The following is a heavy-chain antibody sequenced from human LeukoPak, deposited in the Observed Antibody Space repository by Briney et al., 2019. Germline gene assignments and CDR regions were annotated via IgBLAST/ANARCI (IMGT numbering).Heavy chain of an antibody. J-gene: IGHJ6*02. CDR2: ISRSSRTI. CDR3: AVFLEWQGATYYGMDV. CDR1: GFTFSSYA. Sequence: GGSLRLSCAASGFTFSSYAMNWVRQAPGKGLEWVSYISRSSRTIYYADSVKGRFTISRDNAKNSLYLQMNSLRDEDTAVYYCAVFLEWQGATYYGMDVWGQGTTVTVSS. V-gene: IGHV3-48*02. D-gene: IGHD3-3*01.